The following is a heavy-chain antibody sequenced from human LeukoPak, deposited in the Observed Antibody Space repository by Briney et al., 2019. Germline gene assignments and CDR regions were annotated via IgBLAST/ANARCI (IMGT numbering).Heavy chain of an antibody. V-gene: IGHV1-2*06. Sequence: ASVKVSCKASGYTFTGYYMHWVRQAPGQGLEWMGRINPNSGGTNYAQKFQGRVTMTRDTSISTAYMELSRLRSDGTAVYYCASLRDSRGYYPLEDYWGQGTLVTVSS. CDR2: INPNSGGT. J-gene: IGHJ4*02. CDR1: GYTFTGYY. CDR3: ASLRDSRGYYPLEDY. D-gene: IGHD3-22*01.